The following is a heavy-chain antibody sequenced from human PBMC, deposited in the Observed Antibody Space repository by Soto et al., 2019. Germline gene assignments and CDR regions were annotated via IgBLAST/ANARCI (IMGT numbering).Heavy chain of an antibody. CDR2: IIPIFGTA. J-gene: IGHJ4*02. V-gene: IGHV1-69*13. CDR1: GGTFSSYA. Sequence: SVKVSCKASGGTFSSYAISWVRQAPGQGLEWVGGIIPIFGTANYAQKFQGRVTITADESTSTAYMELSSLRSEDTAVYYCAARRDGYNYFDYWGQGTLVTVSS. CDR3: AARRDGYNYFDY. D-gene: IGHD5-12*01.